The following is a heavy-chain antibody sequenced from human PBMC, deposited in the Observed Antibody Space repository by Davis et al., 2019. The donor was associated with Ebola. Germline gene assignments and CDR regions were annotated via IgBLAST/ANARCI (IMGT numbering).Heavy chain of an antibody. CDR3: ERVRYSSSSYYFDY. J-gene: IGHJ4*02. D-gene: IGHD6-6*01. Sequence: SVKVSCKASGYTFTSYGISWVRQAPGQGLEWMGGIIPLFGTANYAQKFQGRVTITADESTSTAYMELSSLRSEDTAVYYCERVRYSSSSYYFDYWGQGTLVTVSS. V-gene: IGHV1-69*13. CDR1: GYTFTSYG. CDR2: IIPLFGTA.